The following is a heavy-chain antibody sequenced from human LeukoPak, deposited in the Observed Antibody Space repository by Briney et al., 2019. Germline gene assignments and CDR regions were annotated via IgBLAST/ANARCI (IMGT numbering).Heavy chain of an antibody. D-gene: IGHD1-26*01. CDR2: IKQDGSEK. V-gene: IGHV3-7*01. CDR3: ARVVVGATGVDY. CDR1: GFTFSSYW. Sequence: GGSLRLSCAASGFTFSSYWMSWVCQAPGKGLEWVANIKQDGSEKYYVDSVRGRFAISRDNAKNSLYLQTNSLRAEDTAVYYCARVVVGATGVDYWGQGTLVTVSS. J-gene: IGHJ4*02.